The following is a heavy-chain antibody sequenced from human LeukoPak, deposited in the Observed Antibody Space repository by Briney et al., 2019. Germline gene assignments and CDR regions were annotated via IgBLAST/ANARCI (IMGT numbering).Heavy chain of an antibody. CDR3: ARGSGRYYYYGVDV. V-gene: IGHV4-59*02. D-gene: IGHD7-27*01. J-gene: IGHJ6*02. Sequence: SETLSLTCTVSGGSVSSSYWSWIQQPPGKGLEWIGHIYYSGTTSGNTNYNPSLKSRVTISIDTAKNQFSLQVRSVTAADTAVYYCARGSGRYYYYGVDVWGQGTTVAVSS. CDR2: IYYSGTTSGNT. CDR1: GGSVSSSY.